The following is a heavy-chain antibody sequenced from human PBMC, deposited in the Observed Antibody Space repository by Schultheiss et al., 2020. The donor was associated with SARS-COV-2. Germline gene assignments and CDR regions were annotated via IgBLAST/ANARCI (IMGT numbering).Heavy chain of an antibody. CDR3: ARGGGNWFDP. Sequence: GESLKISCAASGFTFSSYAMHWVRQAPGKGLEWVAVISYDGSNKYYADSVKGRFTISRDNAKNSLYLQMNSLRAEDTAVYYCARGGGNWFDPWGQGTLVTVAS. V-gene: IGHV3-30*04. CDR2: ISYDGSNK. D-gene: IGHD3-16*01. J-gene: IGHJ5*02. CDR1: GFTFSSYA.